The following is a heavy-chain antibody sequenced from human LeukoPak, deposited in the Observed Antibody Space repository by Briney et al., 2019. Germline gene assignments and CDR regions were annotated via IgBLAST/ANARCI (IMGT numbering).Heavy chain of an antibody. J-gene: IGHJ4*02. CDR2: ISVYNGNT. V-gene: IGHV1-18*01. CDR1: GYTFTSYG. Sequence: ASVKVSFKASGYTFTSYGISWVRQAPGQGLEWMGWISVYNGNTNYAQKFQAGATMTTDTSTSTAYMELRSLRSDDTAMYYCARDVYCRGGSCYLELDYWGQGTLVTVSS. CDR3: ARDVYCRGGSCYLELDY. D-gene: IGHD2-15*01.